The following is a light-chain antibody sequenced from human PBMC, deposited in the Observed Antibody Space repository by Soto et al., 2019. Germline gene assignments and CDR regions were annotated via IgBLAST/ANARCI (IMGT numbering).Light chain of an antibody. CDR1: SSNIGAGYE. J-gene: IGLJ1*01. Sequence: QSVLTQPPSVSEAPGQRVTISCTGSSSNIGAGYEAHWYQQVPGTAPKLLIYENNNRPSGVPDRFSGSKSCTSASLASTGLQAEDEAEYYCQAYGISLSGYVFGTGTKLTVL. V-gene: IGLV1-40*01. CDR2: ENN. CDR3: QAYGISLSGYV.